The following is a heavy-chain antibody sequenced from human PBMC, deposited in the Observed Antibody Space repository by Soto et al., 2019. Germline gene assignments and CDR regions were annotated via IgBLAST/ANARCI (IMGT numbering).Heavy chain of an antibody. Sequence: ASVKVSCKASGYTFSTSGMSWLRQSPGQGLEWMGWISTYNGDTNDAPKFQDRVTMTSDTSTSTVYMELRSLRSDDTAVYYCARAGAAPYYYYGMDVWGQGTRVTVSS. J-gene: IGHJ6*02. CDR3: ARAGAAPYYYYGMDV. CDR1: GYTFSTSG. CDR2: ISTYNGDT. D-gene: IGHD2-15*01. V-gene: IGHV1-18*01.